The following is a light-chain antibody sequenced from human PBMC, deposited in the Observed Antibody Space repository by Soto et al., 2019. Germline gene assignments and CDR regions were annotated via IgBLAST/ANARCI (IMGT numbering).Light chain of an antibody. CDR3: QQRSNWPPWT. CDR1: QSVSNS. Sequence: EILLTQSPATLSLSPGERATLSCRASQSVSNSLAWYQQKPGQAPRLLIYDASNRATGIPGRFSGSGSGTDFTLTISSLEPEDFAVYYCQQRSNWPPWTFDQGTKVEIK. J-gene: IGKJ1*01. V-gene: IGKV3-11*01. CDR2: DAS.